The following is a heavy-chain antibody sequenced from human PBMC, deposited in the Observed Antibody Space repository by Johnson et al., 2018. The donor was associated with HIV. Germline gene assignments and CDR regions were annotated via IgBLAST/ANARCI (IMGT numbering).Heavy chain of an antibody. D-gene: IGHD3-22*01. CDR1: GFTFSSYG. CDR2: ISYDGSNK. J-gene: IGHJ3*02. Sequence: QVQLVESGGGVVQPGRSLRLSCAASGFTFSSYGMHWVRQAPGKGLEWVPVISYDGSNKYYADSVKGRFTISRDNSRNTLYLQMNSLRAEDTAVYYCAKDQSTVVVPNAFDIWGQGTMVTVSS. V-gene: IGHV3-30*18. CDR3: AKDQSTVVVPNAFDI.